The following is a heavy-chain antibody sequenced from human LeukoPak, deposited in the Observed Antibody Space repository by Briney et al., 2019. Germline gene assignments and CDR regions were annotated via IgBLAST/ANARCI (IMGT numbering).Heavy chain of an antibody. CDR3: ARKAPKKGWFDP. CDR1: GASNNSYY. Sequence: SETLSLSCTVSGASNNSYYWSWIRQPPGKGLEWIGYTHPSGNTNYSPSLKSRVTISMDTSTNQFSLKVRSVTAADTAVYYCARKAPKKGWFDPWGQGTQVTVSS. J-gene: IGHJ5*02. CDR2: THPSGNT. V-gene: IGHV4-4*09.